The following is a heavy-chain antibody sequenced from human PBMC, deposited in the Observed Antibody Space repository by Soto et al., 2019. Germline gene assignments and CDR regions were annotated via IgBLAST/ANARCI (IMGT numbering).Heavy chain of an antibody. J-gene: IGHJ4*02. CDR3: ARDGIGTLRHFDY. V-gene: IGHV3-33*01. Sequence: QVQLLESGGGVVQPGTSLRVSCVASGFSFSAYGMHWVRQAPGKGLEWVAVIWDDGSDKYYADSVKGRFTISRDNSIRTLYLEMNSLRVEDTDVYYCARDGIGTLRHFDYWGQGILVTVSA. D-gene: IGHD1-1*01. CDR2: IWDDGSDK. CDR1: GFSFSAYG.